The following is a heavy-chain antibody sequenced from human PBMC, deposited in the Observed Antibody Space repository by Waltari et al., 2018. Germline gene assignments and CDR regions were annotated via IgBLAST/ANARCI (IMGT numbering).Heavy chain of an antibody. CDR3: GTVFDF. CDR2: IDRDGSNT. J-gene: IGHJ4*02. V-gene: IGHV3-74*02. CDR1: GLSFSHVW. Sequence: EVQLVESGGGLAQSGGSLRLPCAASGLSFSHVWMHWVRQAPGKGLVWISGIDRDGSNTYYADSAKGRFTISRDNAKNTLYLQMNSLRAEDTAIYYCGTVFDFWGQGALVSVSS.